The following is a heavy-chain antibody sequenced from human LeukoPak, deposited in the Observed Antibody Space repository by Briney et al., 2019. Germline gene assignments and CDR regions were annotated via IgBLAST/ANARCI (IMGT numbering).Heavy chain of an antibody. J-gene: IGHJ6*04. D-gene: IGHD4-23*01. CDR3: ARDRVTMDV. Sequence: ASVKVSCKASGYTFTSYYMHWVRQAPGQGLEWMGIINPSGGSTSYAQKFQGRVTMTRDMSTSTAYIELSRLRSDDTAVYYCARDRVTMDVWGKGTTVTISS. CDR1: GYTFTSYY. V-gene: IGHV1-46*01. CDR2: INPSGGST.